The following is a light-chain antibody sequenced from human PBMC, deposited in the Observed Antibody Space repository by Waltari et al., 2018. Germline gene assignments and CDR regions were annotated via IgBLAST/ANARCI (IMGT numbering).Light chain of an antibody. V-gene: IGLV2-11*01. Sequence: QSALTQPRSVSGSPGQSVTISCTGTSSDVGGYNYVSWYQQHPGKAPKLMIYDVSKRPSGVPVRFSGSKYGNTASLTISVLQAEDEADYYCCSYAGSYSWVFGGGTKLTVL. CDR2: DVS. CDR1: SSDVGGYNY. J-gene: IGLJ3*02. CDR3: CSYAGSYSWV.